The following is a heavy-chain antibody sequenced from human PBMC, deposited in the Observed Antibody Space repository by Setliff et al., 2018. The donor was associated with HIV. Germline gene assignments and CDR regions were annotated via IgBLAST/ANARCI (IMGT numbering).Heavy chain of an antibody. V-gene: IGHV3-15*07. D-gene: IGHD1-20*01. CDR3: TTEDAHNWNDGPLDAFDI. CDR2: IKSKTDGGTT. J-gene: IGHJ3*02. Sequence: PGGSLRLSCAASGFTFSNAWMNWVRQAPGKGLEWVGRIKSKTDGGTTDYAAPVKGRFTISRDNSKNILYLQMDSLRADDTALYYCTTEDAHNWNDGPLDAFDIWGQGTMVTVSS. CDR1: GFTFSNAW.